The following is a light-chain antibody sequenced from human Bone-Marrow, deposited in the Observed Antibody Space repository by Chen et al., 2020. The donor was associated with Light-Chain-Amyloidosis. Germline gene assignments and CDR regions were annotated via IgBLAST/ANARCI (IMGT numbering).Light chain of an antibody. CDR3: SSFTSSSSYV. J-gene: IGLJ1*01. V-gene: IGLV2-14*01. CDR1: DSNFGKNH. CDR2: VSN. Sequence: HSVLIQPPSVSGTPGQRVTISCSGGDSNFGKNHVYWYQQLPGMAPKILIYVSNQRPSGVSNRFSGSKSGNTASLTISGLQAEDEADYYCSSFTSSSSYVFGPGTKVTVL.